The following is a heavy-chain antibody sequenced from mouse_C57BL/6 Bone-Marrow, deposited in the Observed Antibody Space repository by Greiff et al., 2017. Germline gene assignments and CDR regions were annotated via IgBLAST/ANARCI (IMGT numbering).Heavy chain of an antibody. CDR1: GFNIKDDY. J-gene: IGHJ1*03. D-gene: IGHD1-1*01. V-gene: IGHV14-4*01. CDR2: IDPENGDT. Sequence: VQLQQSGAELVRPGASVKLSCTASGFNIKDDYMHWVKQRPEQGLEWIGWIDPENGDTEYASKFQGKATITADTSSNTAYLQISSLTSEATAVYYCTTATTVVARYFDVWGTGTTVTVSS. CDR3: TTATTVVARYFDV.